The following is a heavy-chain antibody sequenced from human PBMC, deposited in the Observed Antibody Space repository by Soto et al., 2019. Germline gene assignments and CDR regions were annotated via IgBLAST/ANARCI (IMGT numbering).Heavy chain of an antibody. V-gene: IGHV3-30*18. CDR3: AKDPYSPKSYYYGMDV. CDR1: GFTFSSYG. Sequence: GGSLRLSCAASGFTFSSYGMHWVRQAPGKGLEWVAVISYDGSNKYYADSVKGRFTISRDNSKNTLYLQMNSLRAEETAVYYCAKDPYSPKSYYYGMDVWGQGTTVTVSS. J-gene: IGHJ6*02. CDR2: ISYDGSNK. D-gene: IGHD1-26*01.